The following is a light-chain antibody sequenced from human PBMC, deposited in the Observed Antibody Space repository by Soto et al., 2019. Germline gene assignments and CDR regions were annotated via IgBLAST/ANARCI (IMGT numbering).Light chain of an antibody. Sequence: IQMTQSPSTLSASVGDRGTITCRASQSISSWLAWYQQKPGKAPKLLIYDASTLHSGVPSRFSGGGSGTDFTLSITSLQPEDFATYYCQQLNTYPVTFGGGTKVDIK. CDR1: QSISSW. CDR2: DAS. V-gene: IGKV1-5*01. CDR3: QQLNTYPVT. J-gene: IGKJ4*01.